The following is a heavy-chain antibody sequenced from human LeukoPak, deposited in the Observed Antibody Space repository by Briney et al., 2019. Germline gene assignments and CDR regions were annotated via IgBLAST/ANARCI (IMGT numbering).Heavy chain of an antibody. CDR3: ATSDIVVVPAASPEDAFDI. D-gene: IGHD2-2*01. Sequence: ASVKVSCTASGGTFSSYAISWVRQAPGQGLEWMGGIIPICGTANYAQKFQGRVTITADKSTSTAYMELSSLRSEDTAVYYCATSDIVVVPAASPEDAFDIWGQGTMVTVSS. V-gene: IGHV1-69*06. CDR1: GGTFSSYA. J-gene: IGHJ3*02. CDR2: IIPICGTA.